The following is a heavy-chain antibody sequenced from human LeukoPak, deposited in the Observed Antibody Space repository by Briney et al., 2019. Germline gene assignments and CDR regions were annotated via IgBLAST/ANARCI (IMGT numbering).Heavy chain of an antibody. Sequence: GGSLRLSCAASGFTFSSYAMSWVRQAPGKGLEWVSAISGSGGSTYYADSVKGRFTISRDNSKNTLYLQMNSLRAEDTAVYYCAKDGRTSGYYYDSSGSGYWGQGTLVTVSS. CDR1: GFTFSSYA. CDR3: AKDGRTSGYYYDSSGSGY. V-gene: IGHV3-23*01. J-gene: IGHJ4*02. D-gene: IGHD3-22*01. CDR2: ISGSGGST.